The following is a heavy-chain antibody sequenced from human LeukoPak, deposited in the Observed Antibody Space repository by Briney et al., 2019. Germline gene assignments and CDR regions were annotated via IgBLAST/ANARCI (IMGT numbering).Heavy chain of an antibody. D-gene: IGHD2-15*01. Sequence: GGSLRLSCAASGFTLSSYTMNWVRQAPGKGLEWVSSISSSSSYIYYADSVKGRLTISRDNAKNSLYLQMNSLRAEDTAVYYCARDPTPRYCSGGSCYTHYGMDVWGQGTTVTVSS. J-gene: IGHJ6*02. CDR1: GFTLSSYT. CDR2: ISSSSSYI. V-gene: IGHV3-21*01. CDR3: ARDPTPRYCSGGSCYTHYGMDV.